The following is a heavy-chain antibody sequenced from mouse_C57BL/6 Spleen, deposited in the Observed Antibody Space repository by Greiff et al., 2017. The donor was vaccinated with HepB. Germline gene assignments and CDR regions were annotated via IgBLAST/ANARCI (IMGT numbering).Heavy chain of an antibody. J-gene: IGHJ2*01. D-gene: IGHD1-1*01. CDR3: ARGATVVATDY. V-gene: IGHV1-69*01. CDR1: GYTFTSYW. Sequence: QVQLQQPGAELVMPGASVKLSCKASGYTFTSYWMHWVKQRPGQGLEWIGEIDPSDSYTNYNQKFKGKSTLTVDKSSSTAYMQLSSLTSEDSAVHYCARGATVVATDYWGQGTTLTVSS. CDR2: IDPSDSYT.